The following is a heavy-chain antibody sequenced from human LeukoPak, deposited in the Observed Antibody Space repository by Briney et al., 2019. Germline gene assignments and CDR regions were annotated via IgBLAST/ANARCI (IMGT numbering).Heavy chain of an antibody. CDR3: AKDTAAAGPARGYLDY. CDR1: GFTFSSYG. J-gene: IGHJ4*02. Sequence: GGSLRLSCAASGFTFSSYGMHWVRQAPGKGLEWVALIWYDGNNRYYADSVKGRFTISRDNSKNTLYLQMNSLRAEDMAVYYCAKDTAAAGPARGYLDYWGQGNLVTVSS. D-gene: IGHD6-13*01. V-gene: IGHV3-33*06. CDR2: IWYDGNNR.